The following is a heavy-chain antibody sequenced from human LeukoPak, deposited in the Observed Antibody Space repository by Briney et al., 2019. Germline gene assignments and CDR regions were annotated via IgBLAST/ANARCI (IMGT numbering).Heavy chain of an antibody. J-gene: IGHJ4*02. D-gene: IGHD6-13*01. CDR3: VRGRRYSSSWYDY. CDR1: GGSFSGYY. CDR2: INHSGST. Sequence: PSETLSLTCAVYGGSFSGYYWSWIRQPPGKGLEWIGEINHSGSTNCNPSLKSRVTISVDTSKNQFSLKLSSVTAADTAVYYCVRGRRYSSSWYDYWGQGTLVTVSS. V-gene: IGHV4-34*01.